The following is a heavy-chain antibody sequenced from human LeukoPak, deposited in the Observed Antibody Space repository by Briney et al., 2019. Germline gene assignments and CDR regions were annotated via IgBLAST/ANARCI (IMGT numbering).Heavy chain of an antibody. J-gene: IGHJ4*02. D-gene: IGHD6-19*01. Sequence: PGGSLRLSCAASGFTFSNYGMHWVRQAPGKGLEWVAVIWYDGSNKYYADSVKGRFTISRDNSKNTLYLLMNSLRAEDTAVYYCARGSLGTIAVAGTLDYWGQGILVIVSS. V-gene: IGHV3-33*01. CDR2: IWYDGSNK. CDR3: ARGSLGTIAVAGTLDY. CDR1: GFTFSNYG.